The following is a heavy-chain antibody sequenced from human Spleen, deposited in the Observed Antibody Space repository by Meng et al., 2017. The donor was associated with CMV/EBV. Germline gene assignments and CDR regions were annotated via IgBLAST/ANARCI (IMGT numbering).Heavy chain of an antibody. Sequence: ASGSTFGDYYMDWVRQAPGKGLEWVARSRNKASSYTTEYAASVKGRFTISRDDSKNSLDLQMTSLKTEDTAVYYCARDSTTTRDFDYWGQGTLVTVSS. CDR3: ARDSTTTRDFDY. CDR2: SRNKASSYTT. V-gene: IGHV3-72*01. D-gene: IGHD2/OR15-2a*01. J-gene: IGHJ4*02. CDR1: GSTFGDYY.